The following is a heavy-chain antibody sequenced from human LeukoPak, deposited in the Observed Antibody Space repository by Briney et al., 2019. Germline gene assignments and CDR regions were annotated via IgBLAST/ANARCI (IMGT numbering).Heavy chain of an antibody. CDR2: ISGSGGST. V-gene: IGHV3-23*01. CDR1: GFTFSSYA. CDR3: AKEGGYCSSTSCYDY. J-gene: IGHJ4*02. D-gene: IGHD2-2*01. Sequence: GGSLRLSCAASGFTFSSYAMNWVRQAPGKGLEWVSAISGSGGSTYYADSVKGRFTISRDNSKNTLYLQMNSLRVEDTAVYYCAKEGGYCSSTSCYDYWGQGTLVTVSS.